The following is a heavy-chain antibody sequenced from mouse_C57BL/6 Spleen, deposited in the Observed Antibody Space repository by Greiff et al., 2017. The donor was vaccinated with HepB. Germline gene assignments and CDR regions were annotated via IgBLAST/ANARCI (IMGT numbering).Heavy chain of an antibody. CDR1: GFNIKDYY. D-gene: IGHD1-1*01. V-gene: IGHV14-1*01. CDR2: IDPEDGDT. Sequence: EVQLQQSGAELVRPGASVKLSCTASGFNIKDYYMHWVKQRPEQGLEWIGRIDPEDGDTEYAPKFQGKATMTADTSSNKAYLQLSSLTSEDTAVYYCTTDYYGSSPFAYWGQGTLVTVSA. CDR3: TTDYYGSSPFAY. J-gene: IGHJ3*01.